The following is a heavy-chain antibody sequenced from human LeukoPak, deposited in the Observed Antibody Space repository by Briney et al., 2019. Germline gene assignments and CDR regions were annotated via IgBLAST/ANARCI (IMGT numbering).Heavy chain of an antibody. CDR1: GYTFTSYG. J-gene: IGHJ3*02. CDR2: ISAYNGNT. D-gene: IGHD6-19*01. CDR3: AREGGSSGWYDAFHI. V-gene: IGHV1-18*01. Sequence: ASVKVSCKASGYTFTSYGISWVRQAPGQGLEWMGWISAYNGNTNYAQKPQGRVTMTTDTSTSTAYMELRSLRAEDTAVHYCAREGGSSGWYDAFHIWGQGTMVTVSS.